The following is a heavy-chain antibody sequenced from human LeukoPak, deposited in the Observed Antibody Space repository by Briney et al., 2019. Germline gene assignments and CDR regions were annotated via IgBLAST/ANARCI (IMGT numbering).Heavy chain of an antibody. V-gene: IGHV1-18*01. J-gene: IGHJ4*02. Sequence: ASVKVSCKASGYTFTSYGISWVRQAPGRALEWMGWISAYNGNANYAQKLQGRVTMTTDTSTSTAYMELRSLRSDDTAVYYCARVEAGANPDYWGQGTLVTVSS. CDR3: ARVEAGANPDY. CDR2: ISAYNGNA. CDR1: GYTFTSYG. D-gene: IGHD1-26*01.